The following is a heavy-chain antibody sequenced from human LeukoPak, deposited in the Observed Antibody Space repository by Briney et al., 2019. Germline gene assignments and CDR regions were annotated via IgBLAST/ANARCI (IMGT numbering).Heavy chain of an antibody. CDR1: GFTFSSYW. CDR2: INSDGSST. V-gene: IGHV3-74*01. CDR3: VRLYTVTTVFDY. J-gene: IGHJ4*02. D-gene: IGHD4-17*01. Sequence: GGSLRLSCAASGFTFSSYWMHWVRQAPGKGLVWVSRINSDGSSTSYADSVKGRFTISRDNAKNTLYLQMNSLRAEDTAVYYCVRLYTVTTVFDYWGQGTLVTVSS.